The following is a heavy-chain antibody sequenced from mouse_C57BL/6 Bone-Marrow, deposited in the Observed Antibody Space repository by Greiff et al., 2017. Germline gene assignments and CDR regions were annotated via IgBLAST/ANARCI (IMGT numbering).Heavy chain of an antibody. CDR2: IFTGNGST. D-gene: IGHD3-2*02. J-gene: IGHJ2*01. CDR1: GYTFTDYY. V-gene: IGHV1-75*01. CDR3: ARPAQAKGNYFDY. Sequence: VQLQQSGPELVKPGASVKISCKASGYTFTDYYINWVQQRPGQGLEWIGWIFTGNGSTYYNETFKGKATLTVDKSSSTAYMFRSSLTSEDSAVYFCARPAQAKGNYFDYWGQGTTLTVSS.